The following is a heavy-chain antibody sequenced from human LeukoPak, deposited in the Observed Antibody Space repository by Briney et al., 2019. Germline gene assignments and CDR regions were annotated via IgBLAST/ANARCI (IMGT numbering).Heavy chain of an antibody. Sequence: GGSLRLSCAASGFTFSSYSVNWVRQAPGKGLEWVSSISSSSSYIYYADSMKGRFTISRDNAKNSLYLQMNSLRAEDTAVYYCARVGDSGWYYMDVWGKGTTVTVSS. V-gene: IGHV3-21*01. CDR1: GFTFSSYS. J-gene: IGHJ6*03. D-gene: IGHD6-19*01. CDR3: ARVGDSGWYYMDV. CDR2: ISSSSSYI.